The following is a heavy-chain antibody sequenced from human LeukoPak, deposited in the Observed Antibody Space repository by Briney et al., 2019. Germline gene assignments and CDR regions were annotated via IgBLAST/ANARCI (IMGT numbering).Heavy chain of an antibody. CDR2: INHSGST. D-gene: IGHD2-2*01. CDR3: ARVTYCSSTSCFYYYYYGMDV. J-gene: IGHJ6*02. V-gene: IGHV4-34*01. Sequence: PSETLSLTCAVYGGSFSGYYWSWIRQPPGKGLEWIGEINHSGSTNYNPSLKSRVTISVDTSKNQFSLKLSSVTAADTAVYYCARVTYCSSTSCFYYYYYGMDVWGQGTTVTVSS. CDR1: GGSFSGYY.